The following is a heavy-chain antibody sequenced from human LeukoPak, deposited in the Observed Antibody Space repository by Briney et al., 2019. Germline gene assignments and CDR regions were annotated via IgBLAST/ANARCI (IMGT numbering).Heavy chain of an antibody. V-gene: IGHV3-30*02. CDR3: ARESSGGTAFYYYYYMDV. CDR1: GFTFSSYG. D-gene: IGHD2-15*01. CDR2: IRYDGSNK. Sequence: PGGSLRLSCAASGFTFSSYGMHWVRQAPGKGLEWVAFIRYDGSNKYYADSVKGRFTISRDNSKNTLYLQMNSLRAEDTAVYYCARESSGGTAFYYYYYMDVWGKGTTVTISS. J-gene: IGHJ6*03.